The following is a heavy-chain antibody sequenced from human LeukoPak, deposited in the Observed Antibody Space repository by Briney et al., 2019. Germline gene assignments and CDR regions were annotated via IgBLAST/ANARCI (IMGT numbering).Heavy chain of an antibody. CDR3: ARDDRGYFQH. J-gene: IGHJ1*01. V-gene: IGHV3-23*01. D-gene: IGHD3-10*01. CDR1: GFTFSSYA. CDR2: ISDSGDST. Sequence: GPLRLSCAVFGFTFSSYAMSWVRQAPGRGLEWVSAISDSGDSTYYADSVKGRFTISRYNSKNTLYLQMNSLRAEDTAVYYCARDDRGYFQHWGQGTLVTVSS.